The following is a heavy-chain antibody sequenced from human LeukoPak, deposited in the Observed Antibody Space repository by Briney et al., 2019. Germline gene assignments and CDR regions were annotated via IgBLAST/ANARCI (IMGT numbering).Heavy chain of an antibody. D-gene: IGHD1-26*01. V-gene: IGHV3-30*02. CDR1: GFTFSSYG. J-gene: IGHJ4*02. CDR2: IRYDGSNK. Sequence: TGGSLRLSCAASGFTFSSYGMHWVRQAPGKGLEWVAFIRYDGSNKYYADSVKGRFTISRDNSENTLYLQMNSLRAEDTAVYYCAKDEASGSLLPYYWGQGTLVTVSS. CDR3: AKDEASGSLLPYY.